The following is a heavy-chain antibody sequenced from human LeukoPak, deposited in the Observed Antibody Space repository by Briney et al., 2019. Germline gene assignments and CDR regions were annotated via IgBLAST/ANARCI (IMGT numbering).Heavy chain of an antibody. CDR2: IYYSGST. CDR1: GGSISSSSYY. CDR3: ARGQGSGSYWAFIDY. D-gene: IGHD3-10*01. V-gene: IGHV4-39*01. J-gene: IGHJ4*02. Sequence: SETLSLTCTVSGGSISSSSYYWGWIRQPPGKGLEWIGSIYYSGSTYYNPSLKSRVTISVDTSKNQFSLKLSSVTAADAAVYYCARGQGSGSYWAFIDYWGQGTLVTVSS.